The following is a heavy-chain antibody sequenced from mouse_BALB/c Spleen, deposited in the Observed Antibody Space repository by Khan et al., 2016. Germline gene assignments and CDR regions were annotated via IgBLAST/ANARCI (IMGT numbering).Heavy chain of an antibody. CDR1: GFDFSRYW. J-gene: IGHJ4*01. CDR3: ARRGDYFSMDN. CDR2: INPDSSKI. Sequence: VQLLASGGGLVQPGGSLKLSCAASGFDFSRYWMSWVRQAPGKGLEWIGEINPDSSKINYTPSLKDKFIISRDKAKNTPYLQMSKVRSEDTALYYWARRGDYFSMDNWGQGTSVTVSS. D-gene: IGHD2-4*01. V-gene: IGHV4-1*02.